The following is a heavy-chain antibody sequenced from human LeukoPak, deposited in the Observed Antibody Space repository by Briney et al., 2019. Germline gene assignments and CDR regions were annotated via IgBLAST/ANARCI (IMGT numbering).Heavy chain of an antibody. CDR1: GFTFRSCG. CDR3: ALTPPSNTGWQIGFDY. J-gene: IGHJ4*02. Sequence: PGGSLRLSCAASGFTFRSCGMYWVRQAPGKGLEWVAFITYDGLNKYYAESVKGRFTISRDNSKNTLYLQMNSLRAEDTAVYYCALTPPSNTGWQIGFDYWGQGTLVTVST. D-gene: IGHD6-19*01. CDR2: ITYDGLNK. V-gene: IGHV3-30*12.